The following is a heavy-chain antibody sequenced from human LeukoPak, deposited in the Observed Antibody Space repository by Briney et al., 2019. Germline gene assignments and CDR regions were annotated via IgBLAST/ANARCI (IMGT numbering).Heavy chain of an antibody. CDR3: ARSCGGLCPIDY. V-gene: IGHV3-30-3*01. CDR2: ISYDGSNK. J-gene: IGHJ4*02. Sequence: GGSLRLSCAASGFTFSSYAMHWVRQAPGKGLEWVAVISYDGSNKYYADSVKGRFTISRDNSKNTLYLQMNSLRAEDTAVYYCARSCGGLCPIDYWGQGTLVTVSS. D-gene: IGHD2-2*01. CDR1: GFTFSSYA.